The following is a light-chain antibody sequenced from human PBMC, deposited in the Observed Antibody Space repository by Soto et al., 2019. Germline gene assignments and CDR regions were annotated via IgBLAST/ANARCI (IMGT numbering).Light chain of an antibody. J-gene: IGLJ2*01. Sequence: QAVVTQPPSVSGAPGQRVTISCTGSSSNIGAGYDVHWYQQLPGTAPKLLISGNTNRPSGVPDRFSGSKFGTSASLAITGLQAEDEADYYRQSYDNTLGVVFGGGTKLTVL. CDR2: GNT. V-gene: IGLV1-40*01. CDR3: QSYDNTLGVV. CDR1: SSNIGAGYD.